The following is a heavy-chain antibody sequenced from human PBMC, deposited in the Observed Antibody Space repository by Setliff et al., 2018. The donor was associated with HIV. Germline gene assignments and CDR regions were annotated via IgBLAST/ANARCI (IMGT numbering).Heavy chain of an antibody. Sequence: SETLSLTCAVSGGSISSYYWSWIRQPAGKGLEWIGRIYTSGSTNYDPSLKSRVTISVDTSKNQFSLKLSSVTAADTAVYYCARVAPKGYQLLFSSVWGQGTTVTVSS. D-gene: IGHD2-2*01. CDR2: IYTSGST. J-gene: IGHJ6*02. CDR3: ARVAPKGYQLLFSSV. V-gene: IGHV4-4*07. CDR1: GGSISSYY.